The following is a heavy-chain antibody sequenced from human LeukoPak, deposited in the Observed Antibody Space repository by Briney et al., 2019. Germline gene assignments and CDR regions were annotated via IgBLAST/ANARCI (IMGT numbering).Heavy chain of an antibody. Sequence: PGGSLRLSCAASGFTFNNYAMTWVRQAAWKGLEWVSAVSGRGDSTYYADSVKGRFTISRDNSKNTLYLQMNSLRAEDTAVYHCAKAPPAATNYYYGMDVWGQGTTVTVSS. CDR1: GFTFNNYA. V-gene: IGHV3-23*01. D-gene: IGHD2-15*01. CDR3: AKAPPAATNYYYGMDV. J-gene: IGHJ6*02. CDR2: VSGRGDST.